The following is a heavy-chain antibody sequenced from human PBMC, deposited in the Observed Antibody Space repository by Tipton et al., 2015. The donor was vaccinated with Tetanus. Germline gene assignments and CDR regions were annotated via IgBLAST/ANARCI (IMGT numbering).Heavy chain of an antibody. V-gene: IGHV3-7*01. CDR3: ARLRVYCSTACYSREDY. Sequence: SLRLSCAASGFKFGDFYMSWIRQAPGKGLEWVANIKEDGSEMYYAESVKGRFTISRDNARNSLSVHMNSLTAEDTAVYYCARLRVYCSTACYSREDYWGQGTLVTVSS. J-gene: IGHJ4*02. D-gene: IGHD2/OR15-2a*01. CDR1: GFKFGDFY. CDR2: IKEDGSEM.